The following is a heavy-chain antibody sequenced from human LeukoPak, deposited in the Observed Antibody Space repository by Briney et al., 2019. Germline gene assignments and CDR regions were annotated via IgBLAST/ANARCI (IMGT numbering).Heavy chain of an antibody. J-gene: IGHJ3*02. CDR3: ARVLPHLGYDSRGRYGLRGAFDI. Sequence: SETLSLTRTVSGGSIGSTDYSWNWIRQPPGKGLEWIGHIYHSGNTYSNPSLRSRVTISVDRSKNQFALSLSSVTAADTAVYFCARVLPHLGYDSRGRYGLRGAFDIWGQGTMVTVSS. CDR1: GGSIGSTDYS. CDR2: IYHSGNT. V-gene: IGHV4-30-2*01. D-gene: IGHD3-22*01.